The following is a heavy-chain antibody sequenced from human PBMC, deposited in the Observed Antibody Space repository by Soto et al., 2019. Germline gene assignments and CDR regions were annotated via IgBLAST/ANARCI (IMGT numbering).Heavy chain of an antibody. V-gene: IGHV3-7*04. CDR1: GLTFHSYW. J-gene: IGHJ4*02. CDR3: ARESSYDPFFDY. D-gene: IGHD3-22*01. CDR2: IKQDGSEK. Sequence: GGSLRLSCAASGLTFHSYWMSWVRQAPATGLEWVANIKQDGSEKYYVDSVKGRFPISRDNAKNSLYLQKSSLRAEDTAVYYCARESSYDPFFDYGGQGT.